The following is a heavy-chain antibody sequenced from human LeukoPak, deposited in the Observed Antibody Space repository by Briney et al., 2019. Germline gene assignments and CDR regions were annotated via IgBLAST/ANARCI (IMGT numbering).Heavy chain of an antibody. D-gene: IGHD6-25*01. CDR1: GGSFSGYY. V-gene: IGHV4-34*01. CDR2: INHSGST. CDR3: ARGDSAAEYFQH. Sequence: PSETLSLTCAVSGGSFSGYYWSWIRQPPGKGLEWIGEINHSGSTTYNPSLKSRVTISVDTHKNQFSLTLSSVTAADTAVYYCARGDSAAEYFQHWGQGTLVTVSS. J-gene: IGHJ1*01.